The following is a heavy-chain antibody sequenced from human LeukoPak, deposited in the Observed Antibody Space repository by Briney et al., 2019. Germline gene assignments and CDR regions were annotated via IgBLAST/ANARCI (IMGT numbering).Heavy chain of an antibody. CDR2: IRSKTDGGTT. CDR1: DFTFNNVA. J-gene: IGHJ4*02. Sequence: GGSLRLSCAASDFTFNNVAMNWVRQAPGKGLEWVGRIRSKTDGGTTDYTAPVKGRFTISRDDSKSTLYLEMNSLITEDTAVYYCITLGSRGYCGQGTLVTVSS. CDR3: ITLGSRGY. D-gene: IGHD1-26*01. V-gene: IGHV3-15*07.